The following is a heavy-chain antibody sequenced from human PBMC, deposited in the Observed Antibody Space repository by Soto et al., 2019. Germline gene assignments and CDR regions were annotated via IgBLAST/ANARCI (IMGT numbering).Heavy chain of an antibody. CDR3: VRDNYFDL. CDR1: GGTINPYD. V-gene: IGHV4-59*01. CDR2: IYYRGSA. J-gene: IGHJ4*02. Sequence: SETLCLTCTVSGGTINPYDWSWFRQPPGKGLEWIGSIYYRGSANNNPSLKSRLTISVDMSKNQFSLKLSSVTAADTATYYCVRDNYFDLWGQGTLVTVSS.